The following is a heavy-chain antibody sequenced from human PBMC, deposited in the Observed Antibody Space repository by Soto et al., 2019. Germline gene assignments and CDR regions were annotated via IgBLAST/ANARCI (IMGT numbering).Heavy chain of an antibody. D-gene: IGHD4-4*01. CDR3: AKKLPGSVMSCPDY. V-gene: IGHV3-23*01. J-gene: IGHJ4*02. CDR1: GFTFSNFA. Sequence: GGSLRLSCAASGFTFSNFAMTWVRQAPGKGLEWVAATAADDAIKTYSDSAKGRFTISRDNSRNRLYLQMDSLRAEDTALYYCAKKLPGSVMSCPDYWGRGTQVTVSS. CDR2: TAADDAIK.